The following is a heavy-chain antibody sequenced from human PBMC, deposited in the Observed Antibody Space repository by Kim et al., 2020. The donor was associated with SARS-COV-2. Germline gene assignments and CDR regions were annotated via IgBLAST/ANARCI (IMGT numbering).Heavy chain of an antibody. J-gene: IGHJ4*02. Sequence: ASVKVSCKASGYTFSSYGISWVRQAPGQGLEWMGWIRNYNGGTHYAQRLQGRVNMTTDTSTNTAYMELRSLGPDDTAVYYCARDTAYTYWLDYWGQGTLVTVSS. CDR1: GYTFSSYG. CDR2: IRNYNGGT. CDR3: ARDTAYTYWLDY. V-gene: IGHV1-18*01. D-gene: IGHD3-16*01.